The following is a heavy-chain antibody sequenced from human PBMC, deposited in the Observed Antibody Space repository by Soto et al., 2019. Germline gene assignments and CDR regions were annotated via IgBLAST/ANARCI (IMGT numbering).Heavy chain of an antibody. V-gene: IGHV1-18*01. CDR2: ISAYNGNT. CDR1: GYTFTSYG. J-gene: IGHJ6*02. Sequence: QVQLVQSGAEVKKPGASVKVSCKASGYTFTSYGISWVRQAPGQGLEWMGWISAYNGNTNYAQKFQRRVTMTTDTSTSTAYMELRSLRSDDTALYYSASGGKYCTNGVGSFDGMAVWGQGTTVTVSS. CDR3: ASGGKYCTNGVGSFDGMAV. D-gene: IGHD2-8*01.